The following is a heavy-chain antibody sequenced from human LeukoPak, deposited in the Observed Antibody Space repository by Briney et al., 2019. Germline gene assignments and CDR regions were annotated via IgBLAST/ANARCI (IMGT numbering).Heavy chain of an antibody. CDR1: GYTFTGYY. CDR3: ARGWGYYYYMDV. V-gene: IGHV1-2*02. J-gene: IGHJ6*03. Sequence: EASVKVSCKASGYTFTGYYMHWVRQAPGQGLEWMGWINPNSGGTNYAQKFQGRVTMTRDTSSSTAYMELSSLRSEDTAVYYCARGWGYYYYMDVWGKGTTVTVSS. CDR2: INPNSGGT. D-gene: IGHD3-16*01.